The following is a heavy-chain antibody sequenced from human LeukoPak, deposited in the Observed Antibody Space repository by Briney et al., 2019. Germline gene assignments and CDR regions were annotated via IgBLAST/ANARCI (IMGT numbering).Heavy chain of an antibody. J-gene: IGHJ3*02. V-gene: IGHV3-30*04. D-gene: IGHD3-22*01. CDR1: GFSFSSFA. CDR2: ISYEGRNK. CDR3: ARDYYYDTIGSDTFDI. Sequence: PGRSLRLSCAASGFSFSSFAMHWVRQAPGKGLEWVAFISYEGRNKYYADYVKGRFTISRDNSKNTLYLQMNSLRAEDTAVYHCARDYYYDTIGSDTFDIWGQGTMVTVSS.